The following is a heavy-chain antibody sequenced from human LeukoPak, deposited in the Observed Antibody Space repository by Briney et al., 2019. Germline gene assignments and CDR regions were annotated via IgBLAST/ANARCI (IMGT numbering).Heavy chain of an antibody. Sequence: ASVKVSCKASGYTFTSYDINWVRQATGQGLEWMGWMNPNSGNTGYAQRFQGRVTMTRDTSTSTVYMELSSLRSEDTAVYYCARPAAAGFHPLDYWGQGTLVTVSS. CDR1: GYTFTSYD. V-gene: IGHV1-8*01. D-gene: IGHD6-13*01. CDR2: MNPNSGNT. CDR3: ARPAAAGFHPLDY. J-gene: IGHJ4*02.